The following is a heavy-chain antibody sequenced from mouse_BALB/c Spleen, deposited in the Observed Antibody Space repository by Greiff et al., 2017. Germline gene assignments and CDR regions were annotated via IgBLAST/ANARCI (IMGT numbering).Heavy chain of an antibody. Sequence: ESGPGLVKPSQSLSLTCSVTGYSITSGYYWNWIRQFPGNKLEWMGYISYDGSNNYNPSLKNRISITRDTSKNQFFLKLKSVTTEDTATYYCARTTTDAMDYWGQGTSVTVSS. J-gene: IGHJ4*01. V-gene: IGHV3-6*02. CDR1: GYSITSGYY. CDR3: ARTTTDAMDY. CDR2: ISYDGSN. D-gene: IGHD1-1*01.